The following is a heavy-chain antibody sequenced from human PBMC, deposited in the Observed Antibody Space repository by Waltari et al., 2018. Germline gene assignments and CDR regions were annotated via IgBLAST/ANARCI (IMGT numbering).Heavy chain of an antibody. J-gene: IGHJ4*02. CDR1: GYTFTGYY. Sequence: QVQLVQSGAEVKKPGASVKVSCKASGYTFTGYYMHWVRQAPGQGLEWMGWINPNSGGTNYAQKFQGRVTMTRDTSISTAYMELSRLRSDDTAVYYCASLYTPTQGFSPLTEGRIWGQGTLVTVSS. D-gene: IGHD2-15*01. CDR3: ASLYTPTQGFSPLTEGRI. V-gene: IGHV1-2*02. CDR2: INPNSGGT.